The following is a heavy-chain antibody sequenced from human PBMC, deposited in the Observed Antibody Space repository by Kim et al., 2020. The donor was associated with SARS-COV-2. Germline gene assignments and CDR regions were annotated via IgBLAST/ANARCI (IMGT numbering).Heavy chain of an antibody. D-gene: IGHD6-19*01. CDR2: ISYDGSNK. CDR1: GFTFSSYA. J-gene: IGHJ6*02. CDR3: ARDHRYSSGWSYYYGMDV. Sequence: GGSLRLSCAASGFTFSSYAMHWVRQAPGKGLEWVAVISYDGSNKYYADSVKGRFTISRDNSKNTLYLQMNSLRAEDTAVYYCARDHRYSSGWSYYYGMDVWGQGTTVTVSS. V-gene: IGHV3-30-3*01.